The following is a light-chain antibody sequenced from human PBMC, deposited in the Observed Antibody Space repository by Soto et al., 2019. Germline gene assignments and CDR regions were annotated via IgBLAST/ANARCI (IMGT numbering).Light chain of an antibody. J-gene: IGKJ1*01. CDR2: KAS. Sequence: DIQMTQSPSTLSASVGDRVTITCRASQSISSWLAWYQQKPGTAPNLLIYKASTLQGGVPSRFSGSGSGTEFPLTISSLQPDASANYYCQQYNDNWTFGQGTKVEIK. CDR1: QSISSW. V-gene: IGKV1-5*03. CDR3: QQYNDNWT.